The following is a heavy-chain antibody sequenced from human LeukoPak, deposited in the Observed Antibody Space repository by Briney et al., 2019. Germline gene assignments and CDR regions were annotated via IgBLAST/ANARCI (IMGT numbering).Heavy chain of an antibody. V-gene: IGHV3-7*03. CDR1: GFIFSTYS. Sequence: PGGSLRLSCGASGFIFSTYSMTWVRQAPGKGLEWVATIKEDGFETYYVASVKGRFTISRDNAKNSLFLQMNSLRAEDTAVYYCAKSVEMATIYFDYWGQGTLVTVSS. CDR2: IKEDGFET. J-gene: IGHJ4*02. CDR3: AKSVEMATIYFDY. D-gene: IGHD5-24*01.